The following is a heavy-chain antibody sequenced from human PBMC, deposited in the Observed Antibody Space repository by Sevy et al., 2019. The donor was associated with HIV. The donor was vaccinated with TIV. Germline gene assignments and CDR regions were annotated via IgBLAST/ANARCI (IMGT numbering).Heavy chain of an antibody. V-gene: IGHV3-21*01. CDR1: GFNFDSYT. J-gene: IGHJ3*01. D-gene: IGHD3-10*01. CDR2: ISGSSNYI. Sequence: GGSLRLSCAASGFNFDSYTMNWVRQAPGQGLEWVSSISGSSNYIYYADSLKGRFTISRDNAKNSVYLQMHSLRVDDTAGYFCARPYGSGSWEAFDVWGQGTVVTVSS. CDR3: ARPYGSGSWEAFDV.